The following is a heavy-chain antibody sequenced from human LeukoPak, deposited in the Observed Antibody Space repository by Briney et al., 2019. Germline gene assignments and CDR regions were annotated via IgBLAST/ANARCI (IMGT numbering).Heavy chain of an antibody. J-gene: IGHJ5*02. Sequence: GGSLRLSCVASGFTFSNYWMTWVRQAPGKGLEWVAHIKTDGSEKHFVDSVRGRFTISRDNAKDPLYLQMNSLRAEDTAVYYCVRGSSGTVVRGVAWAWFDPWGQGTLVTVSS. CDR1: GFTFSNYW. CDR3: VRGSSGTVVRGVAWAWFDP. V-gene: IGHV3-7*05. CDR2: IKTDGSEK. D-gene: IGHD3-10*01.